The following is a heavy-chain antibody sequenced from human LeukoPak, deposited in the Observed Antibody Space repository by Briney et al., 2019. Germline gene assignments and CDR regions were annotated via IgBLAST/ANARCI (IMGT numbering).Heavy chain of an antibody. Sequence: SVKVSCKASGYTLSNYDINWVRQATGQGLEWLGWINPKSGRTGYAQKFQDRITITRNAPISTAYMELSSLGSEDTAVYFCARETPSRFFDYWGQGTLVTVSS. CDR1: GYTLSNYD. V-gene: IGHV1-8*01. CDR3: ARETPSRFFDY. CDR2: INPKSGRT. D-gene: IGHD4-23*01. J-gene: IGHJ4*02.